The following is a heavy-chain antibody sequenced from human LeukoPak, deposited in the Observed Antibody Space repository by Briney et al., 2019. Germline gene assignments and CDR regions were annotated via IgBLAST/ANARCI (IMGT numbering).Heavy chain of an antibody. V-gene: IGHV1-8*01. CDR3: ARAGGTPPEDYFDY. Sequence: ASVKVSCKASGFTFTSYDINWVRQATGQGLEWMGWMNPNSGNTGYAQKFQGRVTMTRNTSISTAYMELSSLRSEDTAVYYCARAGGTPPEDYFDYWGQGTLVTVSS. CDR1: GFTFTSYD. CDR2: MNPNSGNT. J-gene: IGHJ4*02. D-gene: IGHD4-23*01.